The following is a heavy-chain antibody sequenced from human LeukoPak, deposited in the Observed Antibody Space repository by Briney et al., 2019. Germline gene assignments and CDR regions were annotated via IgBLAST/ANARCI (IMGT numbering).Heavy chain of an antibody. J-gene: IGHJ3*02. V-gene: IGHV4-4*02. CDR2: IYHTGIT. D-gene: IGHD4-11*01. CDR1: GGSISTSSW. CDR3: ARASYTTLTIKMWDAFDI. Sequence: SGTLSLTCEVSGGSISTSSWWSWVRQPPEKGLEWIGEIYHTGITNYNPSLESRFTISVDKPKNQFSLKLSSAAAADTAVYFCARASYTTLTIKMWDAFDIWGQGILVTVSS.